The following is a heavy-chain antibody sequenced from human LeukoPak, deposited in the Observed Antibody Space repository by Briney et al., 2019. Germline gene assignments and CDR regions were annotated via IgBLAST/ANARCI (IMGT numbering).Heavy chain of an antibody. J-gene: IGHJ6*03. CDR1: GGSISGSTYY. CDR2: IYYSGST. D-gene: IGHD5-18*01. Sequence: SETLSLTCTVSGGSISGSTYYWDWIRQPPGKGLEWIGYIYYSGSTNYNPSLKSRVTISVDTSKNQFSLKLSSVTAADTAVYYCARTTEGGYTYGYFYYYYMDVWGKGTTVTISS. CDR3: ARTTEGGYTYGYFYYYYMDV. V-gene: IGHV4-61*05.